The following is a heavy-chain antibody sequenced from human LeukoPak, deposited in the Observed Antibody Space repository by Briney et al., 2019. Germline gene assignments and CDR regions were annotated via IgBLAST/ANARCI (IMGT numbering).Heavy chain of an antibody. CDR1: GATFSDYA. D-gene: IGHD3-3*01. CDR3: AGIPVFGVVLHQEPV. CDR2: FIPILGTA. V-gene: IGHV1-69*10. Sequence: SVKVSCKASGATFSDYALNWVRQAPGQGLEWMGVFIPILGTANSTQKFQGRVTITADISTNTVYMELSSLRSEDAAVYFCAGIPVFGVVLHQEPVWGKGTTVTISS. J-gene: IGHJ6*04.